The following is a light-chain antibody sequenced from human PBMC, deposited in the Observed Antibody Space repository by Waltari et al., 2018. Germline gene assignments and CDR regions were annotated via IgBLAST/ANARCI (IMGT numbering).Light chain of an antibody. Sequence: DVVMPQPPLPLPVPLGRPAPISCRSSQSLVSSDGNTYFNWFQQRPGQSPRRLVYKVSNRDSGVPDRFSGSGSGTDFTLRISRVEAEDVGVYYCMQGIHRPWTFGQGTKVEIK. CDR1: QSLVSSDGNTY. CDR2: KVS. CDR3: MQGIHRPWT. V-gene: IGKV2-30*01. J-gene: IGKJ1*01.